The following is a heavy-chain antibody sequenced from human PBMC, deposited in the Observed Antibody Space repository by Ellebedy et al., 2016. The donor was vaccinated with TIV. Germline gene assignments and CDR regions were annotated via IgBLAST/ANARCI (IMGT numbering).Heavy chain of an antibody. CDR3: AKDAFGELLSNAFDM. V-gene: IGHV3-23*01. CDR1: GFTFKAYA. J-gene: IGHJ3*02. Sequence: GESLKISCAASGFTFKAYALTWVRQAPGKGLEWVSGISGSGEIRYYADSLKGRFTISRDNSKTTLFLQMNGLRADDTAVYYCAKDAFGELLSNAFDMWGQGTLVTVSS. D-gene: IGHD3-10*01. CDR2: ISGSGEIR.